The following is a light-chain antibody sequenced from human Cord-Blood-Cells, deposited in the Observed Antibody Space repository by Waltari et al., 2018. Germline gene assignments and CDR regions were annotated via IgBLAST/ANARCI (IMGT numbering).Light chain of an antibody. CDR2: DVS. CDR3: SSYTSSSTLVV. CDR1: SSDVGGYNY. Sequence: QSALTQPASVSGSPGQSITTSCPGTSSDVGGYNYVSWYQQPPGKAPKLMIYDVSNRPSGVSNRFSGSKSGNTASLTISGLQAEDEADYYCSSYTSSSTLVVFGGGTKLTVL. V-gene: IGLV2-14*01. J-gene: IGLJ2*01.